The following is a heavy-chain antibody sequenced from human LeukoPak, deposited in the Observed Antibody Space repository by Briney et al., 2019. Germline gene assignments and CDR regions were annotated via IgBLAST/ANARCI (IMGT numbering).Heavy chain of an antibody. CDR3: ARGPGCSGGSCNPIYYYYKDV. D-gene: IGHD2-15*01. J-gene: IGHJ6*03. V-gene: IGHV4-39*07. Sequence: KSSETLSLTCTVSGGSIRSSSYYWGWIRQPPGKGPEWIGSIYYTGSTYYNPSLKSRVTMSVDTSKNQFSLILSSVTAADTAVYYCARGPGCSGGSCNPIYYYYKDVWGKGTTVTVSS. CDR1: GGSIRSSSYY. CDR2: IYYTGST.